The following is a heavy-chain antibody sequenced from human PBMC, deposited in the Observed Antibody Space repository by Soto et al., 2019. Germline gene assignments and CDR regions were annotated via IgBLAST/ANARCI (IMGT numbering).Heavy chain of an antibody. CDR2: IIPIFGTS. V-gene: IGHV1-69*12. D-gene: IGHD7-27*01. CDR3: ARNGLTDAFDY. CDR1: GGTFSNYG. J-gene: IGHJ4*02. Sequence: QVQLVQSGAEVKKPGSSVKVSCKASGGTFSNYGISWVRQAPGQGLEWMGGIIPIFGTSNYAQKFQGRLTITADESMTTAYMDISSLRSEDTAVYYCARNGLTDAFDYWGQGTLVTVSS.